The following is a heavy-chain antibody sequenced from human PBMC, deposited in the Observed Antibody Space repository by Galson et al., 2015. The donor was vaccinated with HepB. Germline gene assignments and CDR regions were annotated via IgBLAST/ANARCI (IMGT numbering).Heavy chain of an antibody. Sequence: SVKVSCKASGYTFTGYYMHWVRQAPGQGLEWMGWINPNSGGTNYAQKFQGWVTMTRDTSISTAYMELSRLRSDDTAVYYCARGTSSIRGAFDSWGQGTMVTVPS. CDR1: GYTFTGYY. V-gene: IGHV1-2*04. CDR2: INPNSGGT. CDR3: ARGTSSIRGAFDS. D-gene: IGHD3-3*02. J-gene: IGHJ3*02.